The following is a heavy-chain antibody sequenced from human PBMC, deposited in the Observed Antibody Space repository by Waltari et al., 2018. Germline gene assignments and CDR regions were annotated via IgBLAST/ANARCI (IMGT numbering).Heavy chain of an antibody. J-gene: IGHJ3*02. CDR1: GFTFSSYA. CDR3: AKVVLWCREKEAFDI. Sequence: EVQLLESGGGLVQPGGSLRLSCAASGFTFSSYAMSWVRQAPGKGLEWVSAICGSGGSPYYADSVKGRFTISRDNSKNTLYLQMNSLRAEDTAVYYCAKVVLWCREKEAFDIWGQGTMVTVSS. V-gene: IGHV3-23*01. D-gene: IGHD3-10*01. CDR2: ICGSGGSP.